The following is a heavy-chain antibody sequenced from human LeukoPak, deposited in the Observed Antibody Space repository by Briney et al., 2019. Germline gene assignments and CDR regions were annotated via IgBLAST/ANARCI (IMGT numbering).Heavy chain of an antibody. CDR1: GYSFTSYW. CDR2: IYPDDSDT. J-gene: IGHJ4*02. D-gene: IGHD3-9*01. V-gene: IGHV5-51*01. CDR3: ARQADYNILTGYHKGHLDY. Sequence: GESLKISCKASGYSFTSYWIAWVRQMPGKGPEWMGIIYPDDSDTRYSPSFQGQVAISADKSINPAYLQWNSLKASDTAMYYCARQADYNILTGYHKGHLDYWGQGTLVTVSS.